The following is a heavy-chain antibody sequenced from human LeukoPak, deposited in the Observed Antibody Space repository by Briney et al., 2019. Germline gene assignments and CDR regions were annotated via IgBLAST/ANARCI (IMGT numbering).Heavy chain of an antibody. Sequence: GGSLRLSCAASGFTFSSYSMNWVRQAPGKGLEWVSSISSSSSYIYYADSVRGRFTISRDNAKNSLYLQMNSLRAEDTAVYYCAREEERGSYYYWGQGTLVTVSS. D-gene: IGHD1-26*01. J-gene: IGHJ4*02. CDR2: ISSSSSYI. V-gene: IGHV3-21*01. CDR3: AREEERGSYYY. CDR1: GFTFSSYS.